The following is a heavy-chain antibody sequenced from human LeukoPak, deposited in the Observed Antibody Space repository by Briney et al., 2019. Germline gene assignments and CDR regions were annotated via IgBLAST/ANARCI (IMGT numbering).Heavy chain of an antibody. J-gene: IGHJ5*02. CDR3: ARGLRGYSYGNWFDP. CDR2: INHGGIT. CDR1: GGSFSGYY. D-gene: IGHD5-18*01. Sequence: PSEILSLTCAVGGGSFSGYYWSWIRQPPGKGLEWIGEINHGGITTYNPSLRSRVSISIDTSKMQFSLKLRAVTAADRAVYYCARGLRGYSYGNWFDPWGQGTLVTVSS. V-gene: IGHV4-34*01.